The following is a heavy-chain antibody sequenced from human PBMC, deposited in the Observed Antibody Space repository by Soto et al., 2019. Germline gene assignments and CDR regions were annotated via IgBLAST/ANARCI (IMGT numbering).Heavy chain of an antibody. Sequence: QVQLVQSGAEVKKPGSSVKVSCKASGGTFSTYIISWVRQAPGQGLEWMGGIFPIFARVNYPQQFQGRVTITADESTSTAYMEVYRLRSEDTAVYYCALRTPFTGVYWGHGTLVTVS. CDR2: IFPIFARV. CDR3: ALRTPFTGVY. D-gene: IGHD3-16*01. V-gene: IGHV1-69*01. J-gene: IGHJ4*01. CDR1: GGTFSTYI.